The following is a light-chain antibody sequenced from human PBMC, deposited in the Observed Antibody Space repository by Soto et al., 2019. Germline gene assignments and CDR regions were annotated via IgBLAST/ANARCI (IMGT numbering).Light chain of an antibody. CDR3: QKYNSAPL. J-gene: IGKJ4*01. CDR1: QGISNY. CDR2: DAS. V-gene: IGKV1-27*01. Sequence: DIQMTQSPSSLSASVGDRVTITCRASQGISNYLAWYQQKPGKVPGLLIYDASTLQSGVPSRFSGSGSGTDFTLTSSSLQPEDVATYFCQKYNSAPLFGGGTKVEIK.